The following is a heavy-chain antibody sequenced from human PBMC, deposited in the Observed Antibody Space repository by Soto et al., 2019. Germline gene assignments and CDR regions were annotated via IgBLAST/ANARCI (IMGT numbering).Heavy chain of an antibody. CDR2: IYYSGST. V-gene: IGHV4-31*03. D-gene: IGHD3-9*01. J-gene: IGHJ5*02. CDR3: ARDHPNYDILTGDDRGNWFDP. Sequence: PAETLSLTCTVSGGSISSGGYYWSWIRQHPGKGLEWIGYIYYSGSTYYNPSLKSRVTISVDTSKNQFSLKLSSVTAADTAVYYCARDHPNYDILTGDDRGNWFDPWGQGTLVTVSS. CDR1: GGSISSGGYY.